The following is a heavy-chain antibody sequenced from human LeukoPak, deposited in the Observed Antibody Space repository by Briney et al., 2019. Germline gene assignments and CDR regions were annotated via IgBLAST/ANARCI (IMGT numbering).Heavy chain of an antibody. CDR2: IKEDGSEK. CDR3: ARLSCSATICYSYFDY. CDR1: GFTFSTYW. D-gene: IGHD2-2*01. V-gene: IGHV3-7*05. Sequence: GGSLILSCAASGFTFSTYWMSWVRQAPGKGLEWVGNIKEDGSEKFFVDSVKGRFTISRDNARNSLSLQMNSLRAEDTAVYYCARLSCSATICYSYFDYWGQGTLVTVSS. J-gene: IGHJ4*02.